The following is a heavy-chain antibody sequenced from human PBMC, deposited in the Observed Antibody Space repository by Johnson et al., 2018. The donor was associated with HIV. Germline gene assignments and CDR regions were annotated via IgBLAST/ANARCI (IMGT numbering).Heavy chain of an antibody. V-gene: IGHV3-30*14. CDR2: ISFDGSNK. CDR1: GFTFNSYA. Sequence: VHLVESGGGVVQPGRSLRLSCAASGFTFNSYAMHWVRQAPGKGLEWVAVISFDGSNKYYADSVKGRFTISRDHSENTLYLQMNSLRPEDTAVYFCARDGKYSSIGPDAFDVWGQGTMVAVSS. J-gene: IGHJ3*01. CDR3: ARDGKYSSIGPDAFDV. D-gene: IGHD6-13*01.